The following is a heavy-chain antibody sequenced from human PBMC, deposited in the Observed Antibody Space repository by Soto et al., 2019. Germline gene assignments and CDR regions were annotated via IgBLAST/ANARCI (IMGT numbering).Heavy chain of an antibody. J-gene: IGHJ4*02. V-gene: IGHV3-21*01. D-gene: IGHD4-17*01. Sequence: GGSLRLSCAASGFTFSSYSMNWVRQAPGKGLEWVSSISSSSIYIYYADSVKGLFTISRDNAKNSLYLQMNSLRAEDTAVYYCARRLDYGGKGLDYWGQGTLVTVSS. CDR2: ISSSSIYI. CDR3: ARRLDYGGKGLDY. CDR1: GFTFSSYS.